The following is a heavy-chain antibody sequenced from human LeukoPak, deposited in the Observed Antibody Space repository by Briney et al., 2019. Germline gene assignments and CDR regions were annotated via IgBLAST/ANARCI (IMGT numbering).Heavy chain of an antibody. J-gene: IGHJ3*02. CDR1: GFTFDDYG. Sequence: GGSLRLSCAASGFTFDDYGMSWVRQAPGKGLEWVSGINWNGGSTGYADSVKGRFTISRDNAKNSLYLQMNSLRAEDTALYHCARVTTYYGSGSYGDAFDIWGQGTTVTVSS. CDR3: ARVTTYYGSGSYGDAFDI. V-gene: IGHV3-20*01. CDR2: INWNGGST. D-gene: IGHD3-10*01.